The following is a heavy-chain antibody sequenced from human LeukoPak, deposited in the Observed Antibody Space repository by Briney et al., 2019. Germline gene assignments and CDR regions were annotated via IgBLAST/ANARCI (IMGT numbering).Heavy chain of an antibody. CDR3: AKDEGYCSSTSCYAPSGSFDY. CDR2: IRYDGSNR. Sequence: GGSLRLSCAASGFTFSSYGMHWVRQAPGKGLEWVAFIRYDGSNRYYADSVKGRFTISRDNSKNTLYLQMNSLRAEDTAVYYCAKDEGYCSSTSCYAPSGSFDYWGQGTLVTVSS. CDR1: GFTFSSYG. J-gene: IGHJ4*02. D-gene: IGHD2-2*01. V-gene: IGHV3-30*02.